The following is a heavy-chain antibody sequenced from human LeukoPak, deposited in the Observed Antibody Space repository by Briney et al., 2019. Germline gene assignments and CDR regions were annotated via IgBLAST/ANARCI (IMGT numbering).Heavy chain of an antibody. CDR1: GCTFSGYT. V-gene: IGHV3-30-3*01. D-gene: IGHD1-26*01. CDR2: ISYDGSNE. J-gene: IGHJ4*02. CDR3: AKDIVGATDY. Sequence: PGGSLRPSCAASGCTFSGYTMRWVRQAPGKGREWVAVISYDGSNEYYADSVKGRFTISRDNSKNTLYLQMNSLRAEDTAVYYCAKDIVGATDYWGQGTLVTVT.